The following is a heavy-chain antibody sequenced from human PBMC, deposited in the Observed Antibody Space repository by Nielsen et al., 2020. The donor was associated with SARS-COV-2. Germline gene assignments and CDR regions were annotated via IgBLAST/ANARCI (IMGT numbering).Heavy chain of an antibody. J-gene: IGHJ3*02. Sequence: GESLKISCAASAFTFSSYEMNWVRQAPGKGLEWVSYISSSGSTIYYADSVKGRFTISRDNAKKSLYLQMNSLRAEDTAVYYCARDRYYYDSSGYPYDAFNIWGQGTMVTVSS. V-gene: IGHV3-48*03. CDR3: ARDRYYYDSSGYPYDAFNI. CDR1: AFTFSSYE. D-gene: IGHD3-22*01. CDR2: ISSSGSTI.